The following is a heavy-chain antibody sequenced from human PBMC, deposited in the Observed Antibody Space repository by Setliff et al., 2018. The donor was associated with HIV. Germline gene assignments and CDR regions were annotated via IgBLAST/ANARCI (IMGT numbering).Heavy chain of an antibody. Sequence: ASVKVSCKISGYTLTELSIHWVRQAPGKGREWMGWIDSNNGNRNFAQKFRGRVTMTTDISTNTAYMEVRSLSFDDTAVYYCVRLTADRTNYYYYMDVWGKGTTVTVSS. CDR2: IDSNNGNR. J-gene: IGHJ6*03. V-gene: IGHV1-24*01. D-gene: IGHD2-8*01. CDR3: VRLTADRTNYYYYMDV. CDR1: GYTLTELS.